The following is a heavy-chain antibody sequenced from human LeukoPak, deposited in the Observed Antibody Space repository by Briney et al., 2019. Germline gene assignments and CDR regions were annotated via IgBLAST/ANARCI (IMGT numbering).Heavy chain of an antibody. J-gene: IGHJ6*02. CDR3: AREESHYYGSGNGMDV. D-gene: IGHD3-10*01. CDR2: IKPDGSEK. V-gene: IGHV3-7*01. CDR1: GFTFSSSW. Sequence: GGSLRLSCAASGFTFSSSWMSWVRQAPGKGLEWVANIKPDGSEKYYVDSVKGRFTISRDNAKNSLFLQMNSLRAEDTAVYYCAREESHYYGSGNGMDVWGQGTTVTVSS.